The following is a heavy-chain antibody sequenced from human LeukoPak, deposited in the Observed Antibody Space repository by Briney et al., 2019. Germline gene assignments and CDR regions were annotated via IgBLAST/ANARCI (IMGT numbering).Heavy chain of an antibody. CDR2: INPNSGGT. D-gene: IGHD3-22*01. Sequence: GASVKVSCKASGYTFTGYYMHWVRQAPGQGLEWMGWINPNSGGTNYAQKFQGRVTMTRDTSISTAYMELSRLRSDDKAVYYCARERFYDSSGDRWFDPWGQGTLVTVSS. CDR3: ARERFYDSSGDRWFDP. J-gene: IGHJ5*02. CDR1: GYTFTGYY. V-gene: IGHV1-2*02.